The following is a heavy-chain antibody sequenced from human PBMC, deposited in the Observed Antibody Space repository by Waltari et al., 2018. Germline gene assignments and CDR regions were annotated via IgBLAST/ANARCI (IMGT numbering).Heavy chain of an antibody. V-gene: IGHV3-48*03. CDR3: ATGIGCGESDY. CDR2: ISSSGSTI. D-gene: IGHD3-10*01. CDR1: AFTLRSYE. J-gene: IGHJ4*02. Sequence: EVQLVECGGGLVQPGGSLRLHGAACAFTLRSYELNWGRQAPGKGLEWVSYISSSGSTIYYADSVKGRFTISRDNAKNSLYLQMNSLRAEDTAVYYCATGIGCGESDYWGQGTLVTVSS.